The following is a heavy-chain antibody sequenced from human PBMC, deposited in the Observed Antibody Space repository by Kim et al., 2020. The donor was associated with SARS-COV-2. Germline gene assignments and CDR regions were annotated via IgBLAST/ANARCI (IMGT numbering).Heavy chain of an antibody. Sequence: GESLKISCKGSGYSFTSYWIGWVRQMPGKGLEWMGIIYPGDSDTRYSPSFQGQVTISADKSISTAYLQWSSLKASDTAMYYCARISPGEWFDYYYGMDVWGQGTTVTVSS. CDR2: IYPGDSDT. J-gene: IGHJ6*02. D-gene: IGHD3-3*01. CDR1: GYSFTSYW. CDR3: ARISPGEWFDYYYGMDV. V-gene: IGHV5-51*01.